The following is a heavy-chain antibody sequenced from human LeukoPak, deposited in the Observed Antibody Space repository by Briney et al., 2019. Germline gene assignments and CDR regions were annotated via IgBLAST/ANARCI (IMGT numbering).Heavy chain of an antibody. J-gene: IGHJ4*02. CDR2: IHSSGTT. Sequence: SETLSLTCTVSGGSISTYYWSWIRQPAGKGLEWIGRIHSSGTTHYNPSLRSRVTLSIDTSKNQISLKLSSVTAADTAVYYCGRLNLPAVSGAFDYWGQGTLVTVSS. CDR3: GRLNLPAVSGAFDY. V-gene: IGHV4-4*07. D-gene: IGHD2-2*01. CDR1: GGSISTYY.